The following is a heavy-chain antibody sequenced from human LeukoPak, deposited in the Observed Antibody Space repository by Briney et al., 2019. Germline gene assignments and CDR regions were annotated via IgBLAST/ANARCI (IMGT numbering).Heavy chain of an antibody. V-gene: IGHV4-4*07. J-gene: IGHJ4*02. Sequence: SETLSLTCTVSGGSISSYYWSWIRQPAGKGLEWIGRIYISGSTNYNPSLKSRVTMSVDTSKNQFSLKLSSVTAADTAVYYCARETQAGYSYGGDFYYWGQGTLVTVSS. CDR1: GGSISSYY. D-gene: IGHD5-18*01. CDR3: ARETQAGYSYGGDFYY. CDR2: IYISGST.